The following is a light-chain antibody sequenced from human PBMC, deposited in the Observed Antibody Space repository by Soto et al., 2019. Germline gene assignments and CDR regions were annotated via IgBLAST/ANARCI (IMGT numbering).Light chain of an antibody. CDR2: GAS. V-gene: IGKV3-15*01. CDR1: QGVSSN. J-gene: IGKJ3*01. CDR3: QHYNNWPFT. Sequence: EIVMTQSPATLSVSPGERATLSCRASQGVSSNLAWYQQKPGQAPRLLIFGASSRATGIPARFSGSGSGTEFTRTISSLQSEDFAVYYCQHYNNWPFTFGPGTKVDIK.